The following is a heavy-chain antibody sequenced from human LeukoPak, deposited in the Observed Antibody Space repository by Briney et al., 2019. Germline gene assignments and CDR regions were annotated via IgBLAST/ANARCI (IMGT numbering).Heavy chain of an antibody. CDR1: GGSISNGSYY. J-gene: IGHJ4*02. CDR2: IYTTGNT. D-gene: IGHD2-2*01. CDR3: ARAFHCSTTSCYARGLDY. V-gene: IGHV4-61*02. Sequence: PSETLSLTCSVSGGSISNGSYYWSWFRQPAGKGLEWIGRIYTTGNTNYNPSLKSRVTISVDTSNNQFSLNLSSVTAADTAVYYCARAFHCSTTSCYARGLDYWGQGTLVTVSS.